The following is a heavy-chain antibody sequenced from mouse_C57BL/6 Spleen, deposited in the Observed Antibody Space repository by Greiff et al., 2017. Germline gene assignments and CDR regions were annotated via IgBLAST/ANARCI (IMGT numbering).Heavy chain of an antibody. V-gene: IGHV1-15*01. CDR2: IDPETGGT. J-gene: IGHJ3*01. CDR3: TRDYGSGYVFAY. D-gene: IGHD1-1*01. CDR1: GYTFTDYE. Sequence: VQLQQSGAELVRPGASVTLSCKASGYTFTDYEMHWVKQTPVHGLEWIGAIDPETGGTAYNQKFKGKAILTADKSSSTAYMELRSLTSEDSAVYYCTRDYGSGYVFAYWGQGTLVTVSA.